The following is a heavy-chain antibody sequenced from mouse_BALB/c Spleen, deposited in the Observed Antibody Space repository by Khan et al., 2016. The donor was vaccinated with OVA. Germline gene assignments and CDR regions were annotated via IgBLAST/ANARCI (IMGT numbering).Heavy chain of an antibody. CDR3: ARGYYMYGSWCAY. V-gene: IGHV9-3*02. Sequence: QIQLVQSGPELKKPGETVKISCKASGYIFTNYGMNWVKQAPGKGLKWMGWINTNTGEPTFAEEFKERFAFSLEKSANTAYLQINSLKNEDTATYFCARGYYMYGSWCAYWGQGTLVTVSA. J-gene: IGHJ3*01. CDR1: GYIFTNYG. CDR2: INTNTGEP. D-gene: IGHD2-14*01.